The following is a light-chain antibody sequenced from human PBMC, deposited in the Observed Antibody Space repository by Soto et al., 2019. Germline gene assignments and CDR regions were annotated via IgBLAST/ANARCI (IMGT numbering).Light chain of an antibody. CDR3: QQANSFPIT. CDR2: AAS. CDR1: QGIRSW. J-gene: IGKJ5*01. Sequence: DIPMTQSPSSVSASVGDRVTITCRASQGIRSWLAWYQQKPGKAPKLLINAASSLQSGIPSRFSGSESGTDFTLTISSLQPEDFATYYCQQANSFPITFGQGTRLEIK. V-gene: IGKV1D-12*01.